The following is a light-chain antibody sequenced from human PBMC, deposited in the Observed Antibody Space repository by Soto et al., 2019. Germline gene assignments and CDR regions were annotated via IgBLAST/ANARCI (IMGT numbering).Light chain of an antibody. CDR3: SSQAGNNVI. Sequence: QSALTQPPSASGSPGQSVTISCTGTSSDVGGSNYVSWYQQHPGKVPKLIIYDVTKRPSGVPDRFSGSKSGNTASLAVSGLQVEDEADYYCSSQAGNNVIFGGGTKLTVL. V-gene: IGLV2-8*01. CDR2: DVT. J-gene: IGLJ2*01. CDR1: SSDVGGSNY.